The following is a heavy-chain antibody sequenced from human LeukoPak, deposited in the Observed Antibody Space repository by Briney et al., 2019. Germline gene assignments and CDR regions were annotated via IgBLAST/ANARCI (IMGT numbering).Heavy chain of an antibody. D-gene: IGHD2-15*01. V-gene: IGHV3-30-3*01. J-gene: IGHJ6*02. Sequence: GGSLRLSCAASGFTFSSYAMHWVRQAPGKGLEWVAVISYDGSNKYYADSVKGRFTISRDNSKNTLYLQMNSLRAEDTAVYYCARHGLGVMLVGANTVRGLDVWGQGTTVTVSS. CDR2: ISYDGSNK. CDR1: GFTFSSYA. CDR3: ARHGLGVMLVGANTVRGLDV.